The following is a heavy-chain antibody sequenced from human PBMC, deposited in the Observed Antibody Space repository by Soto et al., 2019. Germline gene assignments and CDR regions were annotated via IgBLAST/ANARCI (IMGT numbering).Heavy chain of an antibody. CDR3: ARGSSRITIFGVVISDFDY. CDR1: GGSISPYY. D-gene: IGHD3-3*01. Sequence: SETLSLTCTVSGGSISPYYWSWIRQSPGKGLEWIGYIYYSGSTNYNPSLKSRVTISVDTSKNQFSLKVNSVTAADTAVYFCARGSSRITIFGVVISDFDYWGQGTLVTAPQ. V-gene: IGHV4-59*01. J-gene: IGHJ4*02. CDR2: IYYSGST.